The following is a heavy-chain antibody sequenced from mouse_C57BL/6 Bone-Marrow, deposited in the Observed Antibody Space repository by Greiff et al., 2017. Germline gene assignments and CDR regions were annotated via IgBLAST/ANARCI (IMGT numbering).Heavy chain of an antibody. J-gene: IGHJ3*01. CDR1: GFTFSSYA. D-gene: IGHD2-12*01. CDR3: ARGHSFPY. Sequence: EVKLVESGGGLVKPGGSLKLSCAASGFTFSSYAMSWVRQTPEKRLEWVATISDGGSYTYYPDNVKGRFTISRDNAKNNLYLQMSHLKSEDTAMYYCARGHSFPYWGQGTLVTVSA. CDR2: ISDGGSYT. V-gene: IGHV5-4*03.